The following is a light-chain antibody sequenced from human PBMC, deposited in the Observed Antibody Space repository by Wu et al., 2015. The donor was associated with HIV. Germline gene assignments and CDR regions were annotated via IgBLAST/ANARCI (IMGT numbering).Light chain of an antibody. V-gene: IGKV1-8*01. CDR1: QDIRSY. J-gene: IGKJ2*01. CDR3: QQSNSVPHT. Sequence: AIWITQSPSSLSASTGDRVTITCRASQDIRSYLAWYQQRPGKAPNLLIYAASTLQSGVPSRFSGSGSGTDFTLTISSLQPEDFATYYCQQSNSVPHTFGQGTKLEMK. CDR2: AAS.